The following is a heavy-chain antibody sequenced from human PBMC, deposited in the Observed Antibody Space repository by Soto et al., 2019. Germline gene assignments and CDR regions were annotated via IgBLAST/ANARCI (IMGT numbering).Heavy chain of an antibody. J-gene: IGHJ4*02. CDR2: IFGDGNT. D-gene: IGHD3-3*01. Sequence: GGSLRLSCAGSEFNVTNGHMNWVRQAPGKGLEWVSVIFGDGNTKFSDSVKGRFTISRDTSKNTVYLQMNSLRAEDTAVYYCAGDWNGDKYFDYWDQGTLVTVSS. CDR1: EFNVTNGH. CDR3: AGDWNGDKYFDY. V-gene: IGHV3-53*01.